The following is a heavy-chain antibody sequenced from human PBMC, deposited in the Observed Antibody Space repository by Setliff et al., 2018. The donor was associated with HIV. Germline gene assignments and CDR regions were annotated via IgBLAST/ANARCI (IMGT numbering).Heavy chain of an antibody. V-gene: IGHV1-69*13. J-gene: IGHJ6*04. Sequence: SVKVSCKASGDIFSRYGISWVRQAPGQGLEWMGGIIPIYGTANSAQKFQGRVTITADESTSTAYMELSTLRSEDTSVYFCARDSRDIVVVIAPEPEPYYYYGMDVWCEGTTVTVSS. CDR1: GDIFSRYG. CDR2: IIPIYGTA. D-gene: IGHD2-15*01. CDR3: ARDSRDIVVVIAPEPEPYYYYGMDV.